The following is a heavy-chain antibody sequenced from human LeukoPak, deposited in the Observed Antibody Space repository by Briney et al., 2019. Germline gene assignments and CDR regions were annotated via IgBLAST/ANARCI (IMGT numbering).Heavy chain of an antibody. Sequence: GGSLRLSCAASGFTSSDYTMTWVRQSPQKGLEWVSGISVSDDSTYYADSVKGRFTISRDKSNNVLHLQMNSLRAEDTAVYYCARDRYCVSTNCPYDCWGQGTPVTVSS. V-gene: IGHV3-23*01. CDR3: ARDRYCVSTNCPYDC. CDR2: ISVSDDST. J-gene: IGHJ4*02. CDR1: GFTSSDYT. D-gene: IGHD2-2*01.